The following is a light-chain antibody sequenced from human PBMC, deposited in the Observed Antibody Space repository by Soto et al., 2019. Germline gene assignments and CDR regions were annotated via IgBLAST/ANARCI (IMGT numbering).Light chain of an antibody. Sequence: EVVLTQSPVTLSLYPGETATLSCRASQSFRGLLAWYQQKPGQAPRLLIYDAYIRATGIPPRFSASGSGTDFTLTISSLEPEDSAVYYFQQRHMWPITFGQGTRLEMK. V-gene: IGKV3-11*01. CDR2: DAY. CDR1: QSFRGL. CDR3: QQRHMWPIT. J-gene: IGKJ5*01.